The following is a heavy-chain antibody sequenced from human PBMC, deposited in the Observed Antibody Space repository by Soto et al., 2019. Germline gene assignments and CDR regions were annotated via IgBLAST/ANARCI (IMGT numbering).Heavy chain of an antibody. CDR3: ARPIVVVVAAETTFDY. Sequence: QITLKESGPTLVTPTQTLTLTCTFSGFSLSTSGVGVGWIRQPPGKALEWLALIYWNDDKRYSPSLKSRLTITKDTSKNQVVLTMTNMDPVDTATYYCARPIVVVVAAETTFDYWGQGTLVTVSS. CDR2: IYWNDDK. D-gene: IGHD2-15*01. V-gene: IGHV2-5*01. CDR1: GFSLSTSGVG. J-gene: IGHJ4*02.